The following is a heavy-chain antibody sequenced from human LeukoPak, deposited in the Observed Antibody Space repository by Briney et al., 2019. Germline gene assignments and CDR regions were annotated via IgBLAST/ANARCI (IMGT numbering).Heavy chain of an antibody. CDR3: ARDLIAVATFDY. J-gene: IGHJ4*02. CDR2: IKQDGSEK. Sequence: GGSLRLSCAASGFTLSSYWVSWVRQSPGKGLEGVANIKQDGSEKYYVDSVKGRFTISRDNAKNSLYLQMNSLRAEDTAVYYCARDLIAVATFDYWGQGTLVTVSS. V-gene: IGHV3-7*01. D-gene: IGHD6-19*01. CDR1: GFTLSSYW.